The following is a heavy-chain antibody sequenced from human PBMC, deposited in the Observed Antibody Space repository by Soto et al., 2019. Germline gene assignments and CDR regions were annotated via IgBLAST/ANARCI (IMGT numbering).Heavy chain of an antibody. CDR1: GFTFSDYA. CDR2: ISASGYST. CDR3: AIMGRDAYKPIDS. D-gene: IGHD3-16*01. V-gene: IGHV3-23*01. J-gene: IGHJ4*02. Sequence: LRLSCAASGFTFSDYAMGCVRQAPGEGLEWVSSISASGYSTYYADSVKGRFTISRDTTKSTLYLQTNSLRAEDTAMYYCAIMGRDAYKPIDSWGQGSLVTVSS.